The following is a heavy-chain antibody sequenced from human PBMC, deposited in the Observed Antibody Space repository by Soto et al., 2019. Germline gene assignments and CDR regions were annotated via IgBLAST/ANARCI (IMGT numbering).Heavy chain of an antibody. CDR2: ISPYNDDT. V-gene: IGHV1-18*01. CDR1: GYSFSGDG. CDR3: ARGGYYDSSGARNYHYYGMDV. J-gene: IGHJ6*02. Sequence: ASVKVSCKASGYSFSGDGIAWVRQAPGQGLEWLGWISPYNDDTKYAQRLQGRVTMTTDTSTRTAYMDIRGLRSDDTAIYYCARGGYYDSSGARNYHYYGMDVWGQGTTVTVSS. D-gene: IGHD3-22*01.